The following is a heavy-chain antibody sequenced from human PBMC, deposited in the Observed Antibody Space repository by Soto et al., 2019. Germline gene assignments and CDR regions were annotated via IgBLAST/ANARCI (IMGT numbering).Heavy chain of an antibody. D-gene: IGHD3-10*01. V-gene: IGHV1-46*01. CDR2: INPSGGST. J-gene: IGHJ4*02. CDR3: ARDGPSMVRGVITKYYLDY. Sequence: GASVKVSCKASGYTFTSYYMHWVRQAPGQGLEWMGIINPSGGSTSYAQKFQGRVTMTRDTSTSTVYMELSSLRSEDTAVYYCARDGPSMVRGVITKYYLDYWGQGTLVTVSS. CDR1: GYTFTSYY.